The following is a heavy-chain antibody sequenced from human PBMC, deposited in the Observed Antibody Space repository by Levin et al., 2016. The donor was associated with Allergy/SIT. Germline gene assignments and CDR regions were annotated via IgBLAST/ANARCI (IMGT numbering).Heavy chain of an antibody. V-gene: IGHV3-23*01. CDR2: IGASSGNT. Sequence: GESLKISCAASGFTFSTYVMTWVRQAPGKGLEWVSTIGASSGNTYYADSVKGRFTIARDNSKNTLYLQMNSLRAEDTAVYYCAKVRDGYNPGALTGHYFDYWGQGTLVTVSS. CDR3: AKVRDGYNPGALTGHYFDY. D-gene: IGHD5-24*01. J-gene: IGHJ4*02. CDR1: GFTFSTYV.